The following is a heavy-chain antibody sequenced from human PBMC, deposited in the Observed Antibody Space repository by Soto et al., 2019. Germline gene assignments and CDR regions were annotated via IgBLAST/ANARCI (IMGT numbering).Heavy chain of an antibody. CDR3: ARFDYSKTPDY. J-gene: IGHJ4*02. V-gene: IGHV4-31*03. D-gene: IGHD4-4*01. CDR1: GGSISSGGYY. CDR2: IYYSGST. Sequence: ASETLSLTCTVSGGSISSGGYYWSWIRQHPGKGLEWIGYIYYSGSTYYNPSLKSRVTISVDTSKNQFSLKLSSVTAADTAVYYCARFDYSKTPDYWGQGTLVTVSS.